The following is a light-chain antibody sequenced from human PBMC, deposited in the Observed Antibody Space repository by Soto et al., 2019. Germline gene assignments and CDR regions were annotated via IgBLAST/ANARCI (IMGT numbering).Light chain of an antibody. Sequence: EIVLTQSPGTLSLSPGERATLSCRASQSVSSSYLAWYQQKPGQAPRLLIYGASSRATGIPDRFSGSRSGTDFTLTISRLAPEDFAVYYCQQYGSSPLITFGQGTRLEIK. CDR1: QSVSSSY. CDR3: QQYGSSPLIT. J-gene: IGKJ5*01. V-gene: IGKV3-20*01. CDR2: GAS.